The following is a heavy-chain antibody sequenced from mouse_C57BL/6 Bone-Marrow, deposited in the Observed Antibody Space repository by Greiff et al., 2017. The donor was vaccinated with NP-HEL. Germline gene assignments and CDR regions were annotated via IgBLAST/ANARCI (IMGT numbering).Heavy chain of an antibody. J-gene: IGHJ4*01. Sequence: QVQLQQSGAELVRPGASVTLSCKASGYTFTDYEMHWVKQTPVHGLEWIGAIDPETGGTAYNQKFKGKAILTADKSSSTAYMELRSLTSEDSAVYYCTRGSNYGGMDYWGQGTSVTVSS. CDR1: GYTFTDYE. CDR3: TRGSNYGGMDY. D-gene: IGHD2-5*01. CDR2: IDPETGGT. V-gene: IGHV1-15*01.